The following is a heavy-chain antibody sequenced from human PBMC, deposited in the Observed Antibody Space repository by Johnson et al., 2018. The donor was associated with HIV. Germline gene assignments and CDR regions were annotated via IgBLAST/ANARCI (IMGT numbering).Heavy chain of an antibody. V-gene: IGHV3-15*01. CDR3: TTGDSQGVAFDI. J-gene: IGHJ3*02. CDR2: IKSKTDGGTT. D-gene: IGHD3-10*01. Sequence: VQLVESGGGVVQPGRSLRLSCAASGFTFSSYGMHWVRQAPGKGLEWVGRIKSKTDGGTTDYAAPMKGRFTISRDDSKNTLYLQMNSLKTEDTAVYYCTTGDSQGVAFDIWGQGTMVTVSS. CDR1: GFTFSSYG.